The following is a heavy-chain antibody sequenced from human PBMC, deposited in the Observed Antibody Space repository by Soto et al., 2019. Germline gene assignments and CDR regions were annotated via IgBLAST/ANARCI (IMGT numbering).Heavy chain of an antibody. CDR2: IIPILGIA. CDR1: GGTFSSYT. Sequence: QVQLVQSGAEVKKPGSSVKVSCKASGGTFSSYTISWVRQAPGQGLEWMGRIIPILGIANYAQKFQGRVTITADKSTSTAYMELSSLRYEDTAVYYCASTPTSMVRGVIGNWFDPWGQGTLVTVSS. V-gene: IGHV1-69*02. D-gene: IGHD3-10*01. CDR3: ASTPTSMVRGVIGNWFDP. J-gene: IGHJ5*02.